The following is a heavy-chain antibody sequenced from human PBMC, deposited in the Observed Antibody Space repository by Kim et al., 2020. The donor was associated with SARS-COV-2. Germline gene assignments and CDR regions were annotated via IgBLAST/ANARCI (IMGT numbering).Heavy chain of an antibody. J-gene: IGHJ3*02. V-gene: IGHV4-61*02. CDR1: GGSISSGSYY. D-gene: IGHD2-2*01. Sequence: SETLSLTCTVSGGSISSGSYYWSWIRQPAGKGLEWIGRIYTSGSTNYNPSLKSRVTISVDTSKNQFSLKLSSVTAADTAVYYCARVHVPYLLGAFDIWGQGTMGTVSS. CDR2: IYTSGST. CDR3: ARVHVPYLLGAFDI.